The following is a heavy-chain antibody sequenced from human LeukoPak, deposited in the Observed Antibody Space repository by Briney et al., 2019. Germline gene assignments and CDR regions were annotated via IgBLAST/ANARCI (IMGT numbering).Heavy chain of an antibody. CDR2: IRPEGTTT. V-gene: IGHV3-74*03. D-gene: IGHD3-9*01. Sequence: GGSLRLSCAASRFTLTTYCMHAVCHAPEKGLVWVARIRPEGTTTAYADSVKGRFTISRDNAKNTLFLQMNSLSAEDTAVYYCARDLDWILFDYWGQGTLVTVSS. CDR3: ARDLDWILFDY. CDR1: RFTLTTYC. J-gene: IGHJ4*02.